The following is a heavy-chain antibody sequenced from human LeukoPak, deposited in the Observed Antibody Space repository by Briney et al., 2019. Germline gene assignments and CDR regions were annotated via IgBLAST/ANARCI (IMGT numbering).Heavy chain of an antibody. CDR2: IYYSGST. V-gene: IGHV4-59*01. Sequence: SETLSLTCTVSGGSISSYYWSWIRQPPGKGLEWIGYIYYSGSTNYNPSLRSRVTISVDTSKNQFSLKLSSVTAADTAVYYCARVWNRGWLDPWGQGTLVTVSS. CDR1: GGSISSYY. D-gene: IGHD7-27*01. J-gene: IGHJ5*02. CDR3: ARVWNRGWLDP.